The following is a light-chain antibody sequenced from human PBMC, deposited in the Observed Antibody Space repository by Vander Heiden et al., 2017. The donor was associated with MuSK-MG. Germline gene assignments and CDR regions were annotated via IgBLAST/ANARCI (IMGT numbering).Light chain of an antibody. Sequence: QSALTHPASVSGSPGQSLTIPCTGTDDDIGYYTYVSWYQQHPGKAPKLSLYDVSDRPSVVSNRFSVSKSGKTASLTISGLQADDEADYYCSSYTTSGTSYVVGSATEVTVL. CDR1: DDDIGYYTY. J-gene: IGLJ1*01. V-gene: IGLV2-14*03. CDR2: DVS. CDR3: SSYTTSGTSYV.